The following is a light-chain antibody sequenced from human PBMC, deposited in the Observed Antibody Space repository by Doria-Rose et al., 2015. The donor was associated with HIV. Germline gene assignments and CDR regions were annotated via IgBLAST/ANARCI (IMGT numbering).Light chain of an antibody. J-gene: IGKJ3*01. CDR2: WAS. CDR1: QSLLYTSKNY. CDR3: QQYYDTPS. V-gene: IGKV4-1*01. Sequence: DIQVTQSPESLGMSLGERATLNCKSNQSLLYTSKNYLAWYQQKPGQPPKLLIYWASTRQSGVPARFSGSGPGTDFTLTISSLEAEDVAVYYRQQYYDTPSFGPGTTVDIK.